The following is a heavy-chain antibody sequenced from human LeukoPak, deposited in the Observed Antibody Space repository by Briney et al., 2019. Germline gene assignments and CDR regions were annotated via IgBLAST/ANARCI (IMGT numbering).Heavy chain of an antibody. CDR2: INHSGST. CDR1: GGSFSGYY. CDR3: ARARKYYYGSGSYHYFDY. J-gene: IGHJ4*02. D-gene: IGHD3-10*01. V-gene: IGHV4-34*01. Sequence: SETLSLTCAVYGGSFSGYYWSWIRQPPGKGLEWIGEINHSGSTNYNPSLKSRVTISVDTSKNQFSLKLSSVTAADTAVYYCARARKYYYGSGSYHYFDYWGQGTLVTVSS.